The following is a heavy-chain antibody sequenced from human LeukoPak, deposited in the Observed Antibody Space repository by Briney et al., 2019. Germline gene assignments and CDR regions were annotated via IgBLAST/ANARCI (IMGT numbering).Heavy chain of an antibody. Sequence: GGSLRLSCAASGFTFSSYSMNWVRQAPGKGPEWVSYISSSSSTIYYADSVKGRFTISRDNAKNSLYLQMNSLRAEDTAVYYCARGYPLTDYWGQGTLVTVSS. CDR2: ISSSSSTI. V-gene: IGHV3-48*01. CDR1: GFTFSSYS. CDR3: ARGYPLTDY. J-gene: IGHJ4*02. D-gene: IGHD6-13*01.